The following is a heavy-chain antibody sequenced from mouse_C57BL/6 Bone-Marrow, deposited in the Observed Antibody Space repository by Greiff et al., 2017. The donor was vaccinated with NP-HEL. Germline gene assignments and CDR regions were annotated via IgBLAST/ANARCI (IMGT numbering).Heavy chain of an antibody. CDR3: AKGVYYSNYGYYAMDY. Sequence: VQLQQPGAELVRPGTSVKLSCKASGYTFTSYWMHWVKQRPGQGLEWIGVIDPSDSYTNYNQKFKVKATLTVDTSSSTAYMQLSSLTSEDSAVYYCAKGVYYSNYGYYAMDYWGQGTSVTVSS. J-gene: IGHJ4*01. D-gene: IGHD2-5*01. CDR1: GYTFTSYW. V-gene: IGHV1-59*01. CDR2: IDPSDSYT.